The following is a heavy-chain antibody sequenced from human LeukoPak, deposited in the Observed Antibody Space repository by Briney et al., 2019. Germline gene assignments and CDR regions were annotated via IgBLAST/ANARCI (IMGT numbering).Heavy chain of an antibody. V-gene: IGHV4-59*01. CDR2: IYDSGST. Sequence: ASETLSLTCTVSGGSISSYYWSWIRQPPGKGLEWIGNIYDSGSTNYNPSLKSRVTISVDTSKNQCSLKLSSVTAADTAVYYCARQSISGSSLSYFDYWGQGTLANVSS. CDR3: ARQSISGSSLSYFDY. D-gene: IGHD3-22*01. CDR1: GGSISSYY. J-gene: IGHJ4*02.